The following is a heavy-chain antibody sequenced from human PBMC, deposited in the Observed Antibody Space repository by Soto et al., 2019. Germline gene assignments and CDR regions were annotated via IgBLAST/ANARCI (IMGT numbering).Heavy chain of an antibody. CDR2: VITMFGTT. D-gene: IGHD1-1*01. Sequence: QEQLEQSGAEVKKPGSSVIISCKVSGGDFTGYAVTWVRQAPGQGPEWMGRVITMFGTTVLSQRFQGRLTMTADKSTTTAPMELTALGSDDTAVYYCARGSTGNWNIDAFDIWGQGTMVTVSS. CDR3: ARGSTGNWNIDAFDI. J-gene: IGHJ3*02. V-gene: IGHV1-69*06. CDR1: GGDFTGYA.